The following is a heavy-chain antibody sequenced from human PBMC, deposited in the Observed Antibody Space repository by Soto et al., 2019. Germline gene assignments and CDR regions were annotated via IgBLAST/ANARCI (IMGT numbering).Heavy chain of an antibody. J-gene: IGHJ3*02. CDR2: IVVGSGNT. D-gene: IGHD2-15*01. V-gene: IGHV1-58*01. CDR1: GFTFTSSA. Sequence: ASVKVSCKASGFTFTSSAVQWVRQARGQRLEWIGWIVVGSGNTNYAQKFQERVTITRDMSTSTAYMELSSLRSEDTAVYYCAAPYCSGSSCYPYAFDIWGQGTMVTVSS. CDR3: AAPYCSGSSCYPYAFDI.